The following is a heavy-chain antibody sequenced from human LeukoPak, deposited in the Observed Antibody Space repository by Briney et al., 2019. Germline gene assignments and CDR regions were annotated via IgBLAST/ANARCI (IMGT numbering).Heavy chain of an antibody. J-gene: IGHJ3*02. V-gene: IGHV4-61*02. CDR1: GGSISSGSYY. D-gene: IGHD3-10*01. CDR3: ARELRELLWFGDDAFDI. CDR2: IYTSGST. Sequence: KTSQTLSLTCTVSGGSISSGSYYWSWIRQPAGKGLEWIGRIYTSGSTNYNPSLKSRVTISVDTSKNQFSLKLSSVTAADTAVYYCARELRELLWFGDDAFDIWGQGTMVTVSS.